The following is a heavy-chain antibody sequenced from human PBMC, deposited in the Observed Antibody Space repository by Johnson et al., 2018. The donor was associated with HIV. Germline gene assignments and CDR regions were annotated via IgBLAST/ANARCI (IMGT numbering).Heavy chain of an antibody. Sequence: VQLVESGGGLVQPGRSLRLSCAASGFTFDDYAMHWVRQAPGKGLEWVSGISWNSGSIGYADSVKGRFTISRDNSKNTLYLQMNSLRAEDTAVYYCARERHGYNWGHDAFDIWGQGTMVAVSS. CDR2: ISWNSGSI. V-gene: IGHV3-9*01. CDR3: ARERHGYNWGHDAFDI. J-gene: IGHJ3*02. D-gene: IGHD5-24*01. CDR1: GFTFDDYA.